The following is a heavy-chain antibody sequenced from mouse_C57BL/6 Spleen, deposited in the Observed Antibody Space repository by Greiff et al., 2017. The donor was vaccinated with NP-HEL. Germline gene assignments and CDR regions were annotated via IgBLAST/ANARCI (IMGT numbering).Heavy chain of an antibody. Sequence: VKLVESGPGLVQPSQSLSITCTVSGFSLTSYGVHWVRQSPGKGLEWLGVIWRGGSTDYTAAFMSRLSITKDNSKSQVFFKMNSLQADDTAIYYCAKKGGTGYAMDYWGQGTSVTVSS. CDR2: IWRGGST. V-gene: IGHV2-5*01. D-gene: IGHD4-1*01. J-gene: IGHJ4*01. CDR1: GFSLTSYG. CDR3: AKKGGTGYAMDY.